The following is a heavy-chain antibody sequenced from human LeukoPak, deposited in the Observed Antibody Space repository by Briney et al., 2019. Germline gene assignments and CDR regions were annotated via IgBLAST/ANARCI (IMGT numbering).Heavy chain of an antibody. CDR1: GDSIGSSY. J-gene: IGHJ4*02. V-gene: IGHV4-59*12. D-gene: IGHD2-15*01. CDR2: IYYSGNT. Sequence: SETLSLTCTVPGDSIGSSYWSWIRQPPGKGLEWIGYIYYSGNTSYNPSLKSRATISVDTSKNQFSLKLSSVTAADTAVYYCARDGRVAADTLFDYWGQGTLVTVSS. CDR3: ARDGRVAADTLFDY.